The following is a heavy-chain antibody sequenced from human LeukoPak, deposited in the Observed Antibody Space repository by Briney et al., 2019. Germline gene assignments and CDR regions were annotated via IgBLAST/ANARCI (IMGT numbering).Heavy chain of an antibody. CDR1: GGSIGTYY. CDR3: VRGGRVVKSLFGMDV. J-gene: IGHJ6*02. V-gene: IGHV4-59*01. CDR2: ISYSGST. D-gene: IGHD3-3*01. Sequence: PSETLSLTCTVSGGSIGTYYWCWIRQSPGKGLEWIGYISYSGSTNYNPSLKSRVTISVDRPKNQFSLKLSSVTAADTAVYYCVRGGRVVKSLFGMDVWGQGTTVTVSS.